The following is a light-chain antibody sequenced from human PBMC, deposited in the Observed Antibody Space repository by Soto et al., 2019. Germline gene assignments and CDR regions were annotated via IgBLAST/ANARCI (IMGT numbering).Light chain of an antibody. CDR1: QSVSRI. CDR2: GAS. CDR3: QQYGSSPHT. J-gene: IGKJ1*01. Sequence: EIGMTQYLATLSVSPGERTTLSCRASQSVSRILAWYQQKPGQAPRPLIYGASTRATGIPVRFSGSGSGTDFTLTISRLEPEDFAVYFCQQYGSSPHTFGQGTKV. V-gene: IGKV3-20*01.